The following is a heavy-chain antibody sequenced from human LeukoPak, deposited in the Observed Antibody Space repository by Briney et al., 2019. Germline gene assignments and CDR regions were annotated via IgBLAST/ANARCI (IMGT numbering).Heavy chain of an antibody. Sequence: GGSLRLSCAASGFTFSSYAMAWVRQAPGKGLEWVSGIVGSGDNTFYADSVKGRFTISRDNSKNTLYLQMNGLRAEDTAVYYCAKRDCVDSTTYAPLFDYWGQGTLVTVSS. CDR1: GFTFSSYA. J-gene: IGHJ4*02. CDR2: IVGSGDNT. V-gene: IGHV3-23*01. D-gene: IGHD2/OR15-2a*01. CDR3: AKRDCVDSTTYAPLFDY.